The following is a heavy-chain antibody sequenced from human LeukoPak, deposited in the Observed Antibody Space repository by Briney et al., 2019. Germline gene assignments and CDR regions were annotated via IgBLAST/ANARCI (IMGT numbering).Heavy chain of an antibody. CDR1: GFASNNYA. D-gene: IGHD3-9*01. V-gene: IGHV3-23*01. CDR2: VNADGTIT. Sequence: PGGSLRLSCAASGFASNNYAMHWVRQTPGKGLEWVSTVNADGTITYYADSVKGRFTVSRDNPQNTLYLQMNSLRAEDAAVYYCAKGDSYYDLLTCFDFWGHGTLVTVSS. J-gene: IGHJ4*01. CDR3: AKGDSYYDLLTCFDF.